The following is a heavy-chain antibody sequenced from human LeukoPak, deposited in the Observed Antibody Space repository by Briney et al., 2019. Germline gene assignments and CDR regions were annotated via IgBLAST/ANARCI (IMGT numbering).Heavy chain of an antibody. J-gene: IGHJ3*02. V-gene: IGHV3-30*18. D-gene: IGHD3-16*02. Sequence: GRSLRLSCAASGFTFSSSGMHWVRQAPGKGLELVAVISYDGSNKYYADSVKCRFTISRDNSKNTLYLQMNSLRAEDTAVYYCAKDPYDYVWGSYRYSAFDIWGQGTMVTVSS. CDR2: ISYDGSNK. CDR3: AKDPYDYVWGSYRYSAFDI. CDR1: GFTFSSSG.